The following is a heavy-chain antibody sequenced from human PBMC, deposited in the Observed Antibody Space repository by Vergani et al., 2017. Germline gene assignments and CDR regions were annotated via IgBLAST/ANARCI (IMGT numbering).Heavy chain of an antibody. CDR1: GYTFTGYY. D-gene: IGHD1-14*01. CDR3: ARSRTLSQPDAFDI. J-gene: IGHJ3*02. Sequence: QVQLVQSGAEVKKPGASVKVSCTASGYTFTGYYMHWVRLAPGPGLAWMGLINPNSGGTNSAQKFQGRVTMTRDTSISTAYMELSRLRADNTAVYYCARSRTLSQPDAFDIWGQGTMVTVSS. V-gene: IGHV1-2*02. CDR2: INPNSGGT.